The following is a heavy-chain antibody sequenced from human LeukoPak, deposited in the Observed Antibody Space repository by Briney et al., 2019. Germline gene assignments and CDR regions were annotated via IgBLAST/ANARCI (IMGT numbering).Heavy chain of an antibody. J-gene: IGHJ4*02. CDR1: GGSFSGYY. Sequence: SGTLSLTCAVYGGSFSGYYWSWIRQPPGKGLEWIGEINHSGSTNYNPSLKSRVTISVDTSKNQFSLKLSSVTAADTAVYYCARGSGLLDYWGQGTLVTVSS. CDR3: ARGSGLLDY. CDR2: INHSGST. V-gene: IGHV4-34*01. D-gene: IGHD6-19*01.